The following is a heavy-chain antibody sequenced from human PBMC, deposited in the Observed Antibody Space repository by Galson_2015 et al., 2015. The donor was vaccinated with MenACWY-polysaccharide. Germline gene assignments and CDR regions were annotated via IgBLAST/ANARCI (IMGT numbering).Heavy chain of an antibody. D-gene: IGHD2-2*01. CDR1: GFTFSSYA. J-gene: IGHJ5*02. CDR2: ISYDGSNK. Sequence: SLRLSCAASGFTFSSYAMPWVRQAPGKGLEWVAVISYDGSNKYYADSVKGRFTITRDNSKNTLYLQMNSLRAEDTAVYYCARDLVVPAAMGDDWFDPWGQGTLVTVSS. V-gene: IGHV3-30-3*01. CDR3: ARDLVVPAAMGDDWFDP.